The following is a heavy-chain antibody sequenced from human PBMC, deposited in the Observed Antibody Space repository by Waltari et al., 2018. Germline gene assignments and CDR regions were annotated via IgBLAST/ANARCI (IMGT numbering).Heavy chain of an antibody. CDR3: ARAAGGRTAAGIVQH. D-gene: IGHD6-13*01. CDR2: INPNSGGT. V-gene: IGHV1-2*06. J-gene: IGHJ1*01. CDR1: GYTFTGYY. Sequence: QVQLVQSGAEVKKPGASVKVSCKASGYTFTGYYMHWVRQAPGQGLEWMGRINPNSGGTNYAQKLQGRVTMTRDTSISTAYMELSRLRSDDTAVYYCARAAGGRTAAGIVQHWGQGTLVTVSS.